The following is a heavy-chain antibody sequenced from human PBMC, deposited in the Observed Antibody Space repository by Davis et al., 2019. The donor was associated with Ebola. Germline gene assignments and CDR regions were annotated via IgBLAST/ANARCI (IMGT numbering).Heavy chain of an antibody. CDR2: ISYDGSNK. D-gene: IGHD3-10*01. CDR1: GFTFSSYG. J-gene: IGHJ6*02. CDR3: AKFNSGSGTYSYYFYYNGLDV. V-gene: IGHV3-30*18. Sequence: GGSLRLSCAAPGFTFSSYGMHWVRQAPGKGLEWVAVISYDGSNKYYADSVKGRFTISRDNSKNTLYLQMNSLRAEDTALYYCAKFNSGSGTYSYYFYYNGLDVWGQRTTVTVSS.